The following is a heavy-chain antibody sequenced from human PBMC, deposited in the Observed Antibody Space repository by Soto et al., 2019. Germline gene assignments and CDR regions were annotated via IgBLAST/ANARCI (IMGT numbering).Heavy chain of an antibody. CDR2: IRNKADSYAT. Sequence: EVHLVESGGGLVQPGGSLKLSCAASGFTFSDSAMHWVRQASGKGLEWVGRIRNKADSYATAYAASLKGRFTISRDDSKNTAYLQMNSLKTEDTAVYYCTRFLAAPGMDVWGQGTTVTVSS. V-gene: IGHV3-73*02. CDR1: GFTFSDSA. J-gene: IGHJ6*02. D-gene: IGHD6-13*01. CDR3: TRFLAAPGMDV.